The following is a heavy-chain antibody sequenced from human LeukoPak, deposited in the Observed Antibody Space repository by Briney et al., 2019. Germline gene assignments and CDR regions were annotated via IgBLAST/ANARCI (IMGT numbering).Heavy chain of an antibody. D-gene: IGHD3-10*01. V-gene: IGHV3-23*01. CDR1: GFTFRNCA. J-gene: IGHJ4*02. CDR3: AKHVSGSLFYFDY. CDR2: ISGTGYNT. Sequence: QTGGSLRLSCAASGFTFRNCAMRWVRQAPGKGLEWVSGISGTGYNTYYADSMKGRFTISRDNSKNTLYLQMNSLGAEDTAVYYCAKHVSGSLFYFDYWGQRTLVTVSS.